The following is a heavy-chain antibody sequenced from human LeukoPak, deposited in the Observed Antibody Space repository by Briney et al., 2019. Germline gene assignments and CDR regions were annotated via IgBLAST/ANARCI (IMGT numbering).Heavy chain of an antibody. D-gene: IGHD3-10*01. Sequence: TSETLSLTCTVSGGSISSSSYYWGWIRQPPGKGLEWIGSIYYSGSTYYNPSLKSRVTISVDTSKNQFSLKLSSVTAADTAVYYCASDMGHAFDIWGQGTMVTVSS. CDR2: IYYSGST. CDR1: GGSISSSSYY. CDR3: ASDMGHAFDI. J-gene: IGHJ3*02. V-gene: IGHV4-39*07.